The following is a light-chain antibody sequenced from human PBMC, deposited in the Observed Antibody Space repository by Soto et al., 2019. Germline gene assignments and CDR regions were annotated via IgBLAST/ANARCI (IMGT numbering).Light chain of an antibody. CDR1: QGIGDT. CDR3: QQYYNLPYT. CDR2: GAS. J-gene: IGKJ2*01. Sequence: EIVMTQSPATLSVSPGEGATLSCRASQGIGDTLAWYQQKPGQTPRLLIYGASTRAAGVPARFSGSGSGTDFTLTISSLQAEDVAVYYCQQYYNLPYTFGQGTKLEIK. V-gene: IGKV3-15*01.